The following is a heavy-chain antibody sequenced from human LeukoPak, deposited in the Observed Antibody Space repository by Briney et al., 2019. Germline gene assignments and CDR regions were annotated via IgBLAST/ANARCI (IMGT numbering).Heavy chain of an antibody. V-gene: IGHV4-31*03. CDR2: IYYSGST. CDR1: GGSISSGGYY. J-gene: IGHJ4*02. Sequence: TLSLTCTVSGGSISSGGYYWSWIRQHPGKGLEWIGYIYYSGSTYYNPSLKSRVTISVDTSKNQFSLKLSSVTAADTAVYYCARGASSTSCPFDYWGQGTLVTVSS. CDR3: ARGASSTSCPFDY. D-gene: IGHD2-2*01.